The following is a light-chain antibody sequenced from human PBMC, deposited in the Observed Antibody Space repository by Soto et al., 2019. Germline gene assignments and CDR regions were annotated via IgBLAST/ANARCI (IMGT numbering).Light chain of an antibody. V-gene: IGLV1-40*01. Sequence: QSALTQPPSVSGAPGQRVTISCTGSSSNIGAGYDVHWYQQLPGAAPKLLIYGNTNRPSGVPDRFSGSKSGTSASLAITGLQAEDEADYYCQSFDSSLRGSSLFGSGTKVTVL. CDR1: SSNIGAGYD. CDR3: QSFDSSLRGSSL. J-gene: IGLJ1*01. CDR2: GNT.